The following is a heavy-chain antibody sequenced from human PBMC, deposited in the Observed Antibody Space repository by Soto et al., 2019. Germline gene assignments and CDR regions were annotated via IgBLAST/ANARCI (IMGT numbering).Heavy chain of an antibody. V-gene: IGHV3-48*01. CDR3: ARDRGCSGGICYRDLGY. Sequence: GGSLRLSCAASGFTFSTYSMSWVRQAPGKGLEWVSYISSTSNTIYYTDSVKGRFTISRDNAKNSLYLHMNSLSAEDTAVYYCARDRGCSGGICYRDLGYWGQGTLVTVSS. D-gene: IGHD2-15*01. CDR2: ISSTSNTI. CDR1: GFTFSTYS. J-gene: IGHJ4*02.